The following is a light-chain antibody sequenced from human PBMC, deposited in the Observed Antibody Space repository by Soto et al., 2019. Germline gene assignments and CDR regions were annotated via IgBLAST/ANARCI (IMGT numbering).Light chain of an antibody. CDR1: SSDVGGYNY. Sequence: QSELTQPASLSVSPVESITISCTGTSSDVGGYNYVSWYQQHPGKAPKLMIYDVSNRPSGVSNRFSGSKSGNTASLTISGLQAEDEADYYCSSYTSSSTPYVFGNGTKVTVL. CDR2: DVS. CDR3: SSYTSSSTPYV. V-gene: IGLV2-14*01. J-gene: IGLJ1*01.